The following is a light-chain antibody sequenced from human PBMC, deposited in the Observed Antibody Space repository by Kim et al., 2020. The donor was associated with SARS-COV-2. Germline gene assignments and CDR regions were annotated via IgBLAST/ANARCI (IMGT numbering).Light chain of an antibody. Sequence: GQRVTISCSGSNSNIGTNSVNWYQQLPGTAPNLLIYNNSQRPSGVPDRFSGSKSGTSASLAISGLQSDDEAEYYCAAWDTSLNGYVFGTGTKVTVL. J-gene: IGLJ1*01. V-gene: IGLV1-44*01. CDR2: NNS. CDR1: NSNIGTNS. CDR3: AAWDTSLNGYV.